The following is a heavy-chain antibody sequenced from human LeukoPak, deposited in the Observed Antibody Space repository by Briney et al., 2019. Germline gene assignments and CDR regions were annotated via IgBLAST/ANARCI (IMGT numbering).Heavy chain of an antibody. CDR1: GYTFTGYY. D-gene: IGHD5-18*01. CDR2: INPDSGGT. J-gene: IGHJ3*02. V-gene: IGHV1-2*02. Sequence: AAVKVSCKASGYTFTGYYIHWVRQPPGQWLEWMGWINPDSGGTSSAQKFQGRVTMTRDTSISTAYMELNRLRSDDTAVYYCARAGGGYSSGWGAFDIWDQGTMDTVS. CDR3: ARAGGGYSSGWGAFDI.